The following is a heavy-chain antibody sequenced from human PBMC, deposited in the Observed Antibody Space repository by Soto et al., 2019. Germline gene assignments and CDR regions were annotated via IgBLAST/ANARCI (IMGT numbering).Heavy chain of an antibody. CDR3: ARGLGYCSITSCYRNSYYYSGMDV. Sequence: PGGSLRLSCAASGFTFSSYSMNWVRQAPGKGLEWVSSISSSSSYIYYADSVKGRFTISRDNAKNSLYLQMNSLRAEDTAVYYCARGLGYCSITSCYRNSYYYSGMDVWGQGTTVTVSS. CDR2: ISSSSSYI. D-gene: IGHD2-2*01. CDR1: GFTFSSYS. V-gene: IGHV3-21*01. J-gene: IGHJ6*02.